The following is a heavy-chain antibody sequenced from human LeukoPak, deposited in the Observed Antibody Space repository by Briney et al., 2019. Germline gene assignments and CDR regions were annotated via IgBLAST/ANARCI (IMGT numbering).Heavy chain of an antibody. CDR3: ANDRGWSSSYFQH. D-gene: IGHD2-15*01. V-gene: IGHV3-30*02. J-gene: IGHJ1*01. CDR1: RFTFSSYG. CDR2: IRNDGSNK. Sequence: GGSLRLSCAASRFTFSSYGMHWVRHAPGKGLEWVAFIRNDGSNKYYADFVKGRLTISRDNSKKTLSLQVNSQIAEDTAVYLCANDRGWSSSYFQHWGQGTLVTVSS.